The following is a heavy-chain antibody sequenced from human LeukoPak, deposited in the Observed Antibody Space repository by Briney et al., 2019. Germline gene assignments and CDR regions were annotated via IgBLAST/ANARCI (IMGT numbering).Heavy chain of an antibody. D-gene: IGHD3-22*01. Sequence: SETLSLTCAVYGGSFSGYYWSWIRKPPGKGLGWIGKFNHSGSTNYNPSLKSRVTISVDTSKNQFSLKLSSVTAADTAVYYCARTAGSGYPGMAFDIWGQGTMVTVSS. J-gene: IGHJ3*02. V-gene: IGHV4-34*01. CDR3: ARTAGSGYPGMAFDI. CDR1: GGSFSGYY. CDR2: FNHSGST.